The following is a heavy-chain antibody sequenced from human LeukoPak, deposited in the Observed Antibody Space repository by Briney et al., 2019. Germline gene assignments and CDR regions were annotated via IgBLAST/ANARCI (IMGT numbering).Heavy chain of an antibody. CDR2: IYNTGRT. Sequence: SETLSLTCAVSGVSISSNKFYWGWLRQPPGKTLEWIASIYNTGRTYSNPSLKGRVGIFVDTSQNQFSLNLTSVTATDTAVYFCASGEQWRDDVFDVWGQGTMLTVSS. V-gene: IGHV4-39*01. D-gene: IGHD1/OR15-1a*01. CDR1: GVSISSNKFY. J-gene: IGHJ3*01. CDR3: ASGEQWRDDVFDV.